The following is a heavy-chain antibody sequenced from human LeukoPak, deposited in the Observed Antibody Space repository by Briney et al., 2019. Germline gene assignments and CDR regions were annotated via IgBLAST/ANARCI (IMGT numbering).Heavy chain of an antibody. Sequence: ASVKVSCKASGYTSTGYYMHWVRQAPGQGLEWMGWINPNSGGTNYAQKFQGRLTMTRDTSISTAYMELSRLRSDDTAVYYCARGHSSYYDILTGYLVDPRSPFDYWGQGTLVTVSS. J-gene: IGHJ4*02. V-gene: IGHV1-2*02. CDR2: INPNSGGT. D-gene: IGHD3-9*01. CDR3: ARGHSSYYDILTGYLVDPRSPFDY. CDR1: GYTSTGYY.